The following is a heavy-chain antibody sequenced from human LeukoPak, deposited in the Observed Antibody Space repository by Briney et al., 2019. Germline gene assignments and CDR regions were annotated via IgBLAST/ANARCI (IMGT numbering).Heavy chain of an antibody. CDR3: ARDPVWFGELLSPLY. CDR1: GYTFTSYA. D-gene: IGHD3-10*01. CDR2: INAGNGNT. V-gene: IGHV1-3*01. J-gene: IGHJ4*02. Sequence: ASVKVSCKASGYTFTSYAMHWVRQAPGQRLEWMGWINAGNGNTKYSQKFRGRVAITRDTSASTAYMELSSLRSEDTAVYYCARDPVWFGELLSPLYWGQGTLVTVSS.